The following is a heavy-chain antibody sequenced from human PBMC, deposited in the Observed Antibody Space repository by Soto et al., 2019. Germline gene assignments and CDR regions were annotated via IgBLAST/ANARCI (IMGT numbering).Heavy chain of an antibody. D-gene: IGHD1-26*01. V-gene: IGHV3-23*01. CDR1: GFTFSSYA. CDR3: ARRGSGSYYDY. Sequence: EVQLLESWGGLVQPGGSLRLSCAASGFTFSSYAMRWVRQAPVKGLEWVSAISGSGGSTYYADSVKGRFTISRDNSKNTLYLPMTSLRAEDTAVYYCARRGSGSYYDYWGQGTLVTVSS. J-gene: IGHJ4*02. CDR2: ISGSGGST.